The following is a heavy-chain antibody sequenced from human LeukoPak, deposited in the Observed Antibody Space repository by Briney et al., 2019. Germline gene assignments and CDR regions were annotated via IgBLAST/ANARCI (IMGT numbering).Heavy chain of an antibody. Sequence: GGSLRLSCAASGFTISSSYISWVRQAPGKGLEWVSVMYSGGNTYYADSVKGRFTISRDKSKNTLYLQMNSLRAEDTAVYHCARVQAVFQNFDYWGQGTLVTVSS. CDR2: MYSGGNT. CDR1: GFTISSSY. V-gene: IGHV3-66*01. J-gene: IGHJ4*02. CDR3: ARVQAVFQNFDY.